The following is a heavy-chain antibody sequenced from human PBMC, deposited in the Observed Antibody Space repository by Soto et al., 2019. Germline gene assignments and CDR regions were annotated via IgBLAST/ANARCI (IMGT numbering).Heavy chain of an antibody. CDR3: AKDPGGVCSGGSCYFSY. J-gene: IGHJ4*02. CDR1: GFTFSSYA. CDR2: ISGSGGST. V-gene: IGHV3-23*01. D-gene: IGHD2-15*01. Sequence: EVQLLESGGGLVQPGGSLRLSCAASGFTFSSYAMSWVRQAPGKGLEWVSAISGSGGSTYYADSVKGRFTISRDNSKNTLYLQMNSLRAEDTAVYYCAKDPGGVCSGGSCYFSYWGQGTLVTVSS.